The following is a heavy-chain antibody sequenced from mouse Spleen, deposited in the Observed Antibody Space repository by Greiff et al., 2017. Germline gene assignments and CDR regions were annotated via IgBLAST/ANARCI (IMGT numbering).Heavy chain of an antibody. CDR3: ARRASTMVTTFDY. Sequence: QVQLQQPGAELVKPGASVKLSCKASGYTFTSYWMHWVKQRPGRGLEWIGRIDPNSGGTKYNEKFKSKATLTVDKPSSTAYMQLSSLTSEDSAGDYCARRASTMVTTFDYWGQGTTLTVSS. J-gene: IGHJ2*01. D-gene: IGHD2-1*01. CDR2: IDPNSGGT. CDR1: GYTFTSYW. V-gene: IGHV1-72*01.